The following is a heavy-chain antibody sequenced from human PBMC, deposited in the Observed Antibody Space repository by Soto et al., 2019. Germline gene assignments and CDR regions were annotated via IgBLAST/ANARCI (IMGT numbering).Heavy chain of an antibody. D-gene: IGHD3-10*01. J-gene: IGHJ5*02. CDR1: GYTFTTYD. V-gene: IGHV1-46*03. CDR2: INPSGGST. CDR3: ARDYGSGRRNWFDP. Sequence: ASGKVSCKASGYTFTTYDIHWVRHAPGQGLEWMGIINPSGGSTSYAQKFQGRVTMTRDTSTSTVYMELSSLRSDDTAVYYCARDYGSGRRNWFDPWGQGTLVTVSS.